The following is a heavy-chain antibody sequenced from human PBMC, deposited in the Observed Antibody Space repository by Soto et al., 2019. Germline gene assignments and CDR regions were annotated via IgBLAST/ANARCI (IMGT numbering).Heavy chain of an antibody. D-gene: IGHD5-12*01. J-gene: IGHJ6*03. CDR3: ARRVDIVATMGPDYYYYYMDV. Sequence: SETLSLICTVSGGSISSSSYYWGWIRQPPGKGLEWIGSIYYSGSTYYNPSLKSRVTISVDTSKNQFSLKLSSVTAADTAVYYCARRVDIVATMGPDYYYYYMDVWGKGTTVTVSS. V-gene: IGHV4-39*01. CDR2: IYYSGST. CDR1: GGSISSSSYY.